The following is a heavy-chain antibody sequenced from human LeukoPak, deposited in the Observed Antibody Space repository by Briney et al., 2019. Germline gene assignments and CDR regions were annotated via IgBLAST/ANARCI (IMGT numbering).Heavy chain of an antibody. Sequence: GGSLRLSCAASGFTFSSYAMSWVRQAPGKGLEWVSAISGSGGSTYYADSVKGRFTISRDNSKNTPYLQMNSLRAEDTAVYYCAKDRIAARDWFDHWGQGTLVTVSS. CDR3: AKDRIAARDWFDH. CDR1: GFTFSSYA. J-gene: IGHJ5*02. V-gene: IGHV3-23*01. CDR2: ISGSGGST. D-gene: IGHD6-6*01.